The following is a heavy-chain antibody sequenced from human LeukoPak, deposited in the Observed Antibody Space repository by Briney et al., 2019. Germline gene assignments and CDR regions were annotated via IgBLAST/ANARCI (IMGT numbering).Heavy chain of an antibody. D-gene: IGHD3-22*01. CDR1: GGSISSGDYY. Sequence: SETLSLTCTVSGGSISSGDYYWSWIRQPPGKGLEWIGYIYYSGSTYYNPSLKSRVTISVDTSKNQFSLKLSSVTAADTAVYYCARVWYYYASSGYYSFGYYFDYWGQGTLVTVSS. CDR2: IYYSGST. J-gene: IGHJ4*02. V-gene: IGHV4-30-4*01. CDR3: ARVWYYYASSGYYSFGYYFDY.